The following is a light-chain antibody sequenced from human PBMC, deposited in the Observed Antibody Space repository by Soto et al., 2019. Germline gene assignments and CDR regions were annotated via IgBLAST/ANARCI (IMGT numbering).Light chain of an antibody. Sequence: DIQMTQSPSSLSASVGDRITITCRASQSIDKYLNWYQEKPGKAPKLLIYAASSLHNGVPSRFSGSGSGTYFTLTVSGLQPEDVASYYCQQSYSTPGTFGQGTKVEI. V-gene: IGKV1-39*01. CDR3: QQSYSTPGT. CDR2: AAS. J-gene: IGKJ1*01. CDR1: QSIDKY.